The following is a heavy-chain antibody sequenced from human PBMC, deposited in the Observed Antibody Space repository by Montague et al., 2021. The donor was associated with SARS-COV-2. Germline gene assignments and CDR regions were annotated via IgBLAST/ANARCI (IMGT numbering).Heavy chain of an antibody. V-gene: IGHV4-59*01. CDR2: IYHTGTT. CDR3: ARARTTCFIAYCFYYFGY. J-gene: IGHJ4*02. Sequence: SETLSLTCAVSGDSITAYYWSWIRQPPGGGLEWIGDIYHTGTTNYNPSLKSRVTISVDTSRNQFSLKLKSVTAADTAVYYCARARTTCFIAYCFYYFGYWGQGALVTVSS. D-gene: IGHD2-21*02. CDR1: GDSITAYY.